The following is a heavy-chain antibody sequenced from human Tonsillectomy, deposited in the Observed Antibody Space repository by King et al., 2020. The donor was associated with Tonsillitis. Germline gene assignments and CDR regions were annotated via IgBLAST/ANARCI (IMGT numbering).Heavy chain of an antibody. CDR2: ISYDGSNK. V-gene: IGHV3-30*04. J-gene: IGHJ4*02. CDR3: ARAPWTTVTTSFDY. Sequence: VQLVESGGGVVQPERSLRLSCAASGFTFSSYAMHWVRQAPGKGLEWVAVISYDGSNKYYADSVKGRFTISRDNSKNTLYLQVNSLRAEDTAVYYCARAPWTTVTTSFDYWGQGTLVTVSS. CDR1: GFTFSSYA. D-gene: IGHD4-17*01.